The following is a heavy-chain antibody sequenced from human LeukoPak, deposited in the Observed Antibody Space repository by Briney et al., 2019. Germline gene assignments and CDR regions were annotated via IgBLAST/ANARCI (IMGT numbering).Heavy chain of an antibody. CDR3: ARESGRTFFDY. Sequence: SETLSLTCTVSGGSISSYYWSWIRQPPGKGLEWIGYIYYSGSTNYNPSLKSRVTISVDTSKSQFSLKLSSVTAADTAVYYCARESGRTFFDYWGQGTLVTVSS. D-gene: IGHD6-25*01. J-gene: IGHJ4*02. CDR1: GGSISSYY. CDR2: IYYSGST. V-gene: IGHV4-59*01.